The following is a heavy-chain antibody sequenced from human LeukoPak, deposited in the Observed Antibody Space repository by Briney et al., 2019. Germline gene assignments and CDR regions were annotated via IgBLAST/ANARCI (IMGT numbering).Heavy chain of an antibody. V-gene: IGHV3-21*01. CDR3: ARGEGYSYGSSDY. Sequence: GGTLRLSCAASGFTFSSYAMSWVRQAPGKGLEWVSSISSSSSYIYYADSVKGRFTISRDNAKNSLYLQMNSLRAEDTAVYYCARGEGYSYGSSDYWGQGTLVTVSS. CDR1: GFTFSSYA. J-gene: IGHJ4*02. D-gene: IGHD5-18*01. CDR2: ISSSSSYI.